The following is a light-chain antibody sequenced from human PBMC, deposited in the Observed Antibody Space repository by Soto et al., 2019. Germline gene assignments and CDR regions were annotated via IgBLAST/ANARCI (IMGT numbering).Light chain of an antibody. CDR2: EVS. V-gene: IGLV2-8*01. Sequence: QSVLTQPPSASGSPGQSVTISCTGTSRDVGGYNYVSWYQQHPGKAPKLMIYEVSKRPSGVPDRFSGSKSGNTASLTVSGLQADDEADYYCSSCAGSDNLVFGGGTQLTVL. CDR1: SRDVGGYNY. J-gene: IGLJ2*01. CDR3: SSCAGSDNLV.